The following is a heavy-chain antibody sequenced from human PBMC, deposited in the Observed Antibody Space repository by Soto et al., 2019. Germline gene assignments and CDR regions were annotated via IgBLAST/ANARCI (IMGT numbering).Heavy chain of an antibody. D-gene: IGHD3-10*01. CDR3: AKLMPSDYYGSGSYYNGNDY. CDR1: GFTFSSYA. CDR2: ISGSGGST. V-gene: IGHV3-23*01. J-gene: IGHJ4*02. Sequence: GGSLRLSCAASGFTFSSYAMSWVRQAPGKGLEWVSAISGSGGSTYYADSVKGRFTISRDNSKNTLYLQMNSLRAEDTAVYYCAKLMPSDYYGSGSYYNGNDYWGQGTLVTAPQ.